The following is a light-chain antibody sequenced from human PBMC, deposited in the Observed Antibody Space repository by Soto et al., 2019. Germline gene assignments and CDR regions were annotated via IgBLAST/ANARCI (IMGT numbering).Light chain of an antibody. J-gene: IGLJ1*01. CDR1: SSDVGGYNY. CDR2: EVS. CDR3: SSYAGSNNYV. V-gene: IGLV2-8*01. Sequence: QSALTQPPSASGSPGQSVTISCTGTSSDVGGYNYVSWYQQHPGKAPKLMIYEVSKRPSGVPDRFYGYNSGKTASLTVSGLQAEDEADYYCSSYAGSNNYVFGTGTKLTV.